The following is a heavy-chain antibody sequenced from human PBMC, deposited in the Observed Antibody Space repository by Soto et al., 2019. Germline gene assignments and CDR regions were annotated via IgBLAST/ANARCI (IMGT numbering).Heavy chain of an antibody. V-gene: IGHV1-2*04. Sequence: ASVKVSCKASGYTFTGYYMHWVRQAPGQGLEWMGWINPNSGGTNYAQKFQGWVTMTRDTSISTAYMELSRLRSDDTAVYYCARGIPRYYYMDVWGKGTTVTVSS. CDR2: INPNSGGT. CDR1: GYTFTGYY. J-gene: IGHJ6*03. CDR3: ARGIPRYYYMDV.